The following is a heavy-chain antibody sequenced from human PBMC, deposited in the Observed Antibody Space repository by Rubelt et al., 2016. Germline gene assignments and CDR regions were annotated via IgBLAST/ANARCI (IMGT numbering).Heavy chain of an antibody. Sequence: VQLVESGGGLVQPGGSLRLSCAASGFTFSAYGMHWVRQAPGKGLEWVTIISYDGSGKFYAASVKGRFTISRDNSKNTVYLQMNSLRPDDTAVYYCAKDLGTQSTSFILDSWGQGALVTVSS. CDR3: AKDLGTQSTSFILDS. D-gene: IGHD6-6*01. CDR1: GFTFSAYG. J-gene: IGHJ4*02. CDR2: ISYDGSGK. V-gene: IGHV3-30*18.